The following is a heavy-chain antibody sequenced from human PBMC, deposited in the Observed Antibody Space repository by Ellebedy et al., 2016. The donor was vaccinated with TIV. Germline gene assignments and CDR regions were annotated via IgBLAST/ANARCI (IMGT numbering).Heavy chain of an antibody. CDR2: IKQDGSEK. CDR1: GFTFSSYW. D-gene: IGHD6-19*01. Sequence: PGGSLRLSCAASGFTFSSYWMSWVRQAPGKGLEWVANIKQDGSEKYYVDSVKGRFTISRDNAKNSLYLQMNSLRAEDTAVYYCARVSHSVAGNYYYYGMDVWGQGTTVTVSS. V-gene: IGHV3-7*01. CDR3: ARVSHSVAGNYYYYGMDV. J-gene: IGHJ6*02.